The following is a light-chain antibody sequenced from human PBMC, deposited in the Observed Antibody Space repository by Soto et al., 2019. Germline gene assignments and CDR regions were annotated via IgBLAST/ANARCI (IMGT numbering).Light chain of an antibody. J-gene: IGLJ2*01. CDR2: EDN. V-gene: IGLV6-57*02. Sequence: NFMLTQPHSVSESPGKTVTISCTGSSGSIGSNVQWYQQRPGSAPTTVIYEDNQRPSGVPDRFSGSIDSSSNSASLTISGLKTEDEADYYCQSYDSSNVVFGGGTKLTVL. CDR3: QSYDSSNVV. CDR1: SGSIGSN.